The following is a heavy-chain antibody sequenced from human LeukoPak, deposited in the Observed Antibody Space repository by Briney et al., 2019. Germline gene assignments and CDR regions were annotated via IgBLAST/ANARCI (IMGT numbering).Heavy chain of an antibody. CDR3: ARGHYDVLAASYKWTPDY. CDR1: GFTFYTFN. V-gene: IGHV3-21*01. D-gene: IGHD3-9*01. CDR2: ITSGGDYI. J-gene: IGHJ4*02. Sequence: GGSLRLSCAASGFTFYTFNMNWVRQAPGKGLEWVSSITSGGDYIYYADSVKGRFTTSRDNAKNSLSLQLNSLRVEDTAVYYCARGHYDVLAASYKWTPDYWGQGTLVTVSP.